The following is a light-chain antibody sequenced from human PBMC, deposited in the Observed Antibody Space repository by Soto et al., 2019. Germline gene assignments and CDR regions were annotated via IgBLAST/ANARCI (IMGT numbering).Light chain of an antibody. CDR3: QHYNNWPLT. CDR2: ATS. J-gene: IGKJ4*01. CDR1: QDIGNF. Sequence: ILMTQSPSSLSAFVGDRVTITCRASQDIGNFLAWYQQKPGKVPKLLIYATSTRATGIPARFSGSGSGTEFTLTISSLQSEDFAVYYCQHYNNWPLTFGGGTKVEIK. V-gene: IGKV1-NL1*01.